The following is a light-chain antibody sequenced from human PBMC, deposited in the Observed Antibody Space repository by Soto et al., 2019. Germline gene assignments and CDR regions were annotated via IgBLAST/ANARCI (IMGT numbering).Light chain of an antibody. CDR2: AAS. J-gene: IGKJ2*01. CDR1: QSISSY. Sequence: DIQMTQSPSSLSASVGDRVTITCRASQSISSYLNWYQQKPGKAPKLLIYAASSLQSGVPSRFSGSGSGTDFTLTISSLQPEDFATYYCQQSYSTTSYLYPFGQGTKLEIK. V-gene: IGKV1-39*01. CDR3: QQSYSTTSYLYP.